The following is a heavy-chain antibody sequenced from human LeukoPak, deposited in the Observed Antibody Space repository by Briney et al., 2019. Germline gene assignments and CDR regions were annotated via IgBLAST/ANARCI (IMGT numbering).Heavy chain of an antibody. CDR3: ARGGQKLRYFDWLAPRNWFDP. CDR1: GGSFSGYY. J-gene: IGHJ5*02. D-gene: IGHD3-9*01. V-gene: IGHV4-34*01. CDR2: INHSGST. Sequence: SETLSLTCAVYGGSFSGYYWSWIRQPPGKGLEWIGEINHSGSTNYNPSLKSRVTISVDTSKNQFSLKLSSVTAADTAVYYCARGGQKLRYFDWLAPRNWFDPWGQGTLVTVSS.